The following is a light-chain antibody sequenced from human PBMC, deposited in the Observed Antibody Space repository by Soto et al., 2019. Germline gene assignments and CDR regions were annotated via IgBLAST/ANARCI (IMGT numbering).Light chain of an antibody. Sequence: QSALIQPPSVSGFPGQSVTVSCTGTSSDVGSYDYVSWYQHHPGKAPKLLIYAVSNRPSGVSNRFSGSKSDNTASLTISGLQAEDEADYYCNSYTGSSTYVFGTGTKLTVL. CDR2: AVS. CDR1: SSDVGSYDY. V-gene: IGLV2-14*01. J-gene: IGLJ1*01. CDR3: NSYTGSSTYV.